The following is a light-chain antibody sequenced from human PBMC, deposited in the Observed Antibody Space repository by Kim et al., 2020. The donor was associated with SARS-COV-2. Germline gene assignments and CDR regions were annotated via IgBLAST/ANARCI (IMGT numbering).Light chain of an antibody. V-gene: IGKV3-20*01. CDR2: ATS. J-gene: IGKJ1*01. CDR1: QTISNRN. CDR3: HQYDNPPWT. Sequence: SPGERATPSCRASQTISNRNLAWYQQKPGQAPRLLSFATSRRATGIPDNFSGSGSGTDFTLTITSLGPEDFAVYYCHQYDNPPWTFGQGTKVDSK.